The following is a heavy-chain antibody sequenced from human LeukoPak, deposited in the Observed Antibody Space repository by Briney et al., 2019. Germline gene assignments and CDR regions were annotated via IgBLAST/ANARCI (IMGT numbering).Heavy chain of an antibody. CDR1: GFTFSSYS. V-gene: IGHV3-21*01. J-gene: IGHJ6*03. D-gene: IGHD6-13*01. CDR3: ARGPAAGDYYYYYMDV. CDR2: ISSSSSYI. Sequence: PGGSLRLSCAASGFTFSSYSMNWVRQAPGKGLEWVSSISSSSSYIYYADSVKGRFTISRDNAKNSLYLQMNSLRAEDTAVYYCARGPAAGDYYYYYMDVWGKGTTVTVSS.